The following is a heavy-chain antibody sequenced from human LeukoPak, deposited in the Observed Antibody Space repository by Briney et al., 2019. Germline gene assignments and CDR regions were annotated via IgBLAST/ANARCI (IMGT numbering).Heavy chain of an antibody. CDR3: ARQGPRLNWYFDL. CDR1: GGSISSYY. CDR2: ISYSGST. Sequence: SETLSLTCTVSGGSISSYYWSWIRQPPGKGLDWIADISYSGSTKYNPSLQSRVTISVDTSKNQFSLSLSSVTAADTAVYYCARQGPRLNWYFDLWGRGTLVTVSS. J-gene: IGHJ2*01. V-gene: IGHV4-59*08.